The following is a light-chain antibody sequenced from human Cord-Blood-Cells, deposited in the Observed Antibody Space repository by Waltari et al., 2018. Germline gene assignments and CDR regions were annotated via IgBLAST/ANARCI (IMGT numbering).Light chain of an antibody. Sequence: DIQMTQSPSSLSASVGDRVTITGQASQDISNYLNWYQQKPGKAPKLLIYDASNLETGVPSRFSGSGSGTDFTFTICSLQPEDIATYYCQQYDNLPLTFGGGTKVEIK. V-gene: IGKV1-33*01. J-gene: IGKJ4*01. CDR2: DAS. CDR3: QQYDNLPLT. CDR1: QDISNY.